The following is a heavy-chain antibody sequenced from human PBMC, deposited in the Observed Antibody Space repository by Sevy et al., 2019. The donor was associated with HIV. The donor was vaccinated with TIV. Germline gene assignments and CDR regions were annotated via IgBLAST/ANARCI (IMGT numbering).Heavy chain of an antibody. J-gene: IGHJ4*02. CDR3: ARDSGYSPYDYPGNY. CDR2: ISYAGDTK. Sequence: GESLRLSCAASGFNFRTHAMHWVRHAPGRGLEWVAVISYAGDTKYNTDSVKGRFTISRDNSKNTLFLQMNSLRPEDTAVYYCARDSGYSPYDYPGNYWGQGTLVTVSS. CDR1: GFNFRTHA. V-gene: IGHV3-30-3*01. D-gene: IGHD5-12*01.